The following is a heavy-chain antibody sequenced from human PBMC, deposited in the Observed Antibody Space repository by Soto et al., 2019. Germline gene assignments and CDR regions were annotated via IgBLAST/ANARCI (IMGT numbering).Heavy chain of an antibody. CDR2: ISHSGTT. V-gene: IGHV4-4*02. CDR3: ARRDDCSNGVCFMNYFDS. CDR1: GDSISDRNW. J-gene: IGHJ4*02. D-gene: IGHD2-8*01. Sequence: SETLSLTCAVSGDSISDRNWWGWVRQSPGKGLEWIGEISHSGTTNYNPALKSRVTTSLDKSKRQFSLKVTSVTAADTAVYYCARRDDCSNGVCFMNYFDSWGQGILVTVSS.